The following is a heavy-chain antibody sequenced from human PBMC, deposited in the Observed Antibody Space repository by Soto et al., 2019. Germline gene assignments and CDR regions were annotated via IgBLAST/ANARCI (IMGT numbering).Heavy chain of an antibody. CDR3: ALRGRYRTSTNCYHYAY. CDR2: ISAYNGNT. CDR1: GYTFSSYS. D-gene: IGHD2-2*01. J-gene: IGHJ4*02. V-gene: IGHV1-18*01. Sequence: QVQLVQSGAEVKKPGASVKVSCKASGYTFSSYSISWVRQAPRHGLEWMGWISAYNGNTDYAQKLEGRVTMITDTSTSPAYIELRSLRSDDTAVYYCALRGRYRTSTNCYHYAYWRKGALVTVS.